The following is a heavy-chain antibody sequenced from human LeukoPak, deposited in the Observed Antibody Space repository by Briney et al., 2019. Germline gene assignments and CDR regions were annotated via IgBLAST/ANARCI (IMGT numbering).Heavy chain of an antibody. CDR3: AIEGAGSRTLFDY. V-gene: IGHV3-7*01. D-gene: IGHD1-14*01. Sequence: GGSLRLSCAASGFTFSSYWMIWVRQAPGKGLEWVANIKQDGSEKYYVDSVKGRFTISRDNAKNSLYLQMNSLRAEDTAVYYCAIEGAGSRTLFDYWGQGTLVTVSS. CDR2: IKQDGSEK. J-gene: IGHJ4*02. CDR1: GFTFSSYW.